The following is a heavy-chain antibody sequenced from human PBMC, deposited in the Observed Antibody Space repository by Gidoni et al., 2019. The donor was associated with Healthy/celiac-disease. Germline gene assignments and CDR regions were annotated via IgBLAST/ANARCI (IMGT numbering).Heavy chain of an antibody. CDR2: IKSKTDGETT. J-gene: IGHJ4*02. V-gene: IGHV3-15*01. CDR3: TTEWNSSGHY. Sequence: EVQLVESGGGLVKPGGSLRLSCAASGFPFSNAWMSWVRQDPGKGLEWLGRIKSKTDGETTDYAAPVKGRFTISRDDSKNTLYLQMNSLKTEDTAVYYCTTEWNSSGHYWGQGTLVTVSS. CDR1: GFPFSNAW. D-gene: IGHD6-19*01.